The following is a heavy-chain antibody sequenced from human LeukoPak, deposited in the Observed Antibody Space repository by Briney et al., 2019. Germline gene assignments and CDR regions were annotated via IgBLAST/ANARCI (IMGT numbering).Heavy chain of an antibody. CDR2: INHSGST. CDR3: ARRWVYYYGMDV. Sequence: SETLSLTCAVYGGSFSGYYWSWIRQPPEKGLEWIGEINHSGSTNYNPSLKSRVTISVDTSKNQFSLKLSSVTAADTAVYYCARRWVYYYGMDVWGQGTTVTVSS. V-gene: IGHV4-34*01. CDR1: GGSFSGYY. J-gene: IGHJ6*02. D-gene: IGHD1-26*01.